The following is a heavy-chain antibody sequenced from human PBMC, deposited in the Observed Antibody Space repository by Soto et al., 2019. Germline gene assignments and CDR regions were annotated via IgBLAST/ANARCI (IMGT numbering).Heavy chain of an antibody. J-gene: IGHJ5*02. CDR3: ARGGQQVVHNWVDP. CDR1: GYSFTSYW. D-gene: IGHD2-15*01. Sequence: GESLKISCKGSGYSFTSYWINWVRLVPGKGLEWMGRIDPTDSYTNYNPSFQGHVTMSTDKSLSTVYLQWSSLKASDTAIYYCARGGQQVVHNWVDPGGQGTLVTVSS. CDR2: IDPTDSYT. V-gene: IGHV5-10-1*01.